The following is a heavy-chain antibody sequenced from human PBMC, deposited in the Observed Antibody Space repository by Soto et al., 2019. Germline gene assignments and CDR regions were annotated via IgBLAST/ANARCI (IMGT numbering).Heavy chain of an antibody. CDR1: GGSISSGGYS. D-gene: IGHD5-18*01. J-gene: IGHJ4*02. CDR2: IYQSGST. CDR3: ARSSDTAMGDFDY. V-gene: IGHV4-31*11. Sequence: SETLSLTCAVSGGSISSGGYSWSWIRQHPGKGLEWIGYIYQSGSTYYNPPLKSRVTISADTSKNQFSLHLYSVTAADTAVHYCARSSDTAMGDFDYWGQGTLVTVSS.